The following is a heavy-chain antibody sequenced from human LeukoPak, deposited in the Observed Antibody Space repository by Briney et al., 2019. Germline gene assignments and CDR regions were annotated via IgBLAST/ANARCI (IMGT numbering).Heavy chain of an antibody. CDR1: GGSISSGDYY. CDR2: IYYSGST. J-gene: IGHJ4*02. CDR3: ASIALFGVVFFDY. Sequence: PQTLSLTCTVSGGSISSGDYYWSWIRQPPGKGLEWIGYIYYSGSTYYNPSLKSRVTISVDTSKNQFSLKLSSVTAADTAVYYCASIALFGVVFFDYWGQGTLVTVSS. V-gene: IGHV4-30-4*08. D-gene: IGHD3-3*01.